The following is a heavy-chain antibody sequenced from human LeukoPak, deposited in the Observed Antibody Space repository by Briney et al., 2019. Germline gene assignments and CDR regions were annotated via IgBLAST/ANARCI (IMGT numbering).Heavy chain of an antibody. CDR2: INAGNGNT. Sequence: ASVKVSCKASGYTFTSYAMHWVRQAPGQRLEWMRWINAGNGNTKYSQKFQGRVTITRDTSASTAYMELSSLRSEDTAVYYCARSYQVVPEFDYWGQGTLVTVSS. CDR3: ARSYQVVPEFDY. J-gene: IGHJ4*02. D-gene: IGHD2-2*01. CDR1: GYTFTSYA. V-gene: IGHV1-3*01.